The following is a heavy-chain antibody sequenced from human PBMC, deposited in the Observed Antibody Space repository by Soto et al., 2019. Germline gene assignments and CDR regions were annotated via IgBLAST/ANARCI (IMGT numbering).Heavy chain of an antibody. CDR2: ISGSGSTI. D-gene: IGHD2-2*01. Sequence: QVQLVESGGGLVKPGGSLRLSCAASGFTFSDYYMSWLRQAPGKGLEWVSHISGSGSTIYFADSVKGRFTISRDNAKNSLYLQMNSLRAEDSAVYYCARDCSSSSCYGYFQHWGQGTRVTVSS. J-gene: IGHJ1*01. CDR3: ARDCSSSSCYGYFQH. CDR1: GFTFSDYY. V-gene: IGHV3-11*01.